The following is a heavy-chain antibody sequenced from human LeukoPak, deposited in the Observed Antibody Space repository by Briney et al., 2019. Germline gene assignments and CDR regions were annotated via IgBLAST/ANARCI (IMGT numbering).Heavy chain of an antibody. CDR1: GFTFSSLA. CDR2: IRRNVGST. Sequence: GGSLRLSWSASGFTFSSLAMHWVRQASGKGLEYVAAIRRNVGSTYYADSVKGRFTISRDNSKSTLYLQMSSLRAEDTAVYLCVKDLRSDFMGVLSRYLSYWGQGTLVTVSS. J-gene: IGHJ4*02. CDR3: VKDLRSDFMGVLSRYLSY. V-gene: IGHV3-64D*09. D-gene: IGHD2/OR15-2a*01.